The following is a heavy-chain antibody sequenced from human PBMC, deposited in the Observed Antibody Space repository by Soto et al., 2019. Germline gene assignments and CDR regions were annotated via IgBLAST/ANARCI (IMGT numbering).Heavy chain of an antibody. CDR3: AKIKGYCSGGDCYVDY. D-gene: IGHD2-15*01. V-gene: IGHV3-23*01. CDR2: ISGGGTT. CDR1: GFTFSRYA. J-gene: IGHJ4*02. Sequence: PGGSLRLSCAASGFTFSRYAMSWVRQAPGKGLEWVSAISGGGTTNYADSVRGRFTISRDNSKNTLYLQMNSLRAEDTAVYYCAKIKGYCSGGDCYVDYWGQGTLVTVSS.